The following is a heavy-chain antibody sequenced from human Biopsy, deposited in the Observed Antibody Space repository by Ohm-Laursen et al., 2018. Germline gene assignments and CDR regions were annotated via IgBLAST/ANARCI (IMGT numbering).Heavy chain of an antibody. J-gene: IGHJ4*02. V-gene: IGHV3-21*01. CDR2: INPSRSSM. CDR3: ARDPNWGSGY. D-gene: IGHD7-27*01. CDR1: GFTFTNYD. Sequence: SLRLSCAATGFTFTNYDMTWVRQAPGKGLDWVSTINPSRSSMSYADSVKGRFTISRDNSNNSLYLQMNSLKAEDTAVYYCARDPNWGSGYWGQGTLVTVSS.